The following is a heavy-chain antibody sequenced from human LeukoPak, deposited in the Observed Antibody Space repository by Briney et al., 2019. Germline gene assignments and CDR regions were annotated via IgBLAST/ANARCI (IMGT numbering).Heavy chain of an antibody. Sequence: ASVKVSCKASGGTFSSYAISWVRQAPGQGLEWMGRIIPIFGTADYAQKFQGRVTITTDESTSTAYMELSSLRSEDTAVYYCARVKAVALDYWGQETLVTVSS. D-gene: IGHD6-19*01. V-gene: IGHV1-69*05. J-gene: IGHJ4*02. CDR2: IIPIFGTA. CDR1: GGTFSSYA. CDR3: ARVKAVALDY.